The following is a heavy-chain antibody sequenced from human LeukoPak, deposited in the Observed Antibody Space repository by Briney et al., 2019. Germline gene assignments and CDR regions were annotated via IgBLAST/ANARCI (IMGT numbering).Heavy chain of an antibody. CDR2: ISGSGGST. V-gene: IGHV3-23*01. CDR3: AKRPGYYFDY. CDR1: GFTFSSYS. Sequence: PGGSLRLSCAASGFTFSSYSMTWVRQAPGKGLEWVSAISGSGGSTYYADSVKGRFTISRDNSKNTLYLQMNSLRAEDTAVYYCAKRPGYYFDYWGQGTLVTVSS. J-gene: IGHJ4*02.